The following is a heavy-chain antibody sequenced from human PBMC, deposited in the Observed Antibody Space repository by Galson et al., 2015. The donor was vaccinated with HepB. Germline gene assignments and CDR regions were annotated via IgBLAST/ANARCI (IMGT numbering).Heavy chain of an antibody. D-gene: IGHD3-22*01. CDR2: ISYDGSNQ. Sequence: SLRLSCAASGFRISNFAMHWVRPAPGKGLEWVSMISYDGSNQFYIEAVRGRFTISRDVSKNTLYLQINSLRAEDMAVYYCARDPDDTNGYYLTFEYWGQGSLVTVSS. CDR3: ARDPDDTNGYYLTFEY. J-gene: IGHJ4*02. CDR1: GFRISNFA. V-gene: IGHV3-30-3*01.